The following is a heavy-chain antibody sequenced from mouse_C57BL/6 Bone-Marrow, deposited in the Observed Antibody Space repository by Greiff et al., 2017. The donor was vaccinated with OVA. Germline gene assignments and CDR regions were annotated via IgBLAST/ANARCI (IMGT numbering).Heavy chain of an antibody. CDR3: TRGERVYYGNSPWCAY. Sequence: EVQVVESGEGLVKPGGSLKLSCAASGFTFSSYAMSWVRQTPEKRLEWVAYISSGGDYIYYAETVKGRFTISRDNARNTLYLQMSRLKSEDTAMSYCTRGERVYYGNSPWCAYWGQGTLVTVSA. J-gene: IGHJ3*01. CDR2: ISSGGDYI. D-gene: IGHD2-1*01. CDR1: GFTFSSYA. V-gene: IGHV5-9-1*02.